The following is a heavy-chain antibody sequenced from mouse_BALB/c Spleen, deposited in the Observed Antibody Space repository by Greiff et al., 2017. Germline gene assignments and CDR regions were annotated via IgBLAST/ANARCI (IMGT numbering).Heavy chain of an antibody. CDR2: ISSGGSYT. V-gene: IGHV5-9-3*01. Sequence: LVESGGGLVKPGGSLKLSCAASGFTFSSYAMSWVRQTPEKRLEWVATISSGGSYTYYPDSVKGRFTISRDNAKNTLYLQMSSLRSEDTAMYYCARYDYDLYYYAMDYWGQGTSVTVSS. CDR1: GFTFSSYA. D-gene: IGHD2-4*01. J-gene: IGHJ4*01. CDR3: ARYDYDLYYYAMDY.